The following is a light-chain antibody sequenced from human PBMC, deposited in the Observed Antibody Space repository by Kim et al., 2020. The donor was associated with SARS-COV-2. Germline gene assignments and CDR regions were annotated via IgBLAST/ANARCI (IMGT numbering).Light chain of an antibody. V-gene: IGLV2-23*02. J-gene: IGLJ3*02. CDR3: CSFTSGVTWV. CDR2: DIS. CDR1: INDLGTYAL. Sequence: GQSVTISSSGPINDLGTYALISWYQQYPGKAPRLIIFDISQRPSGISGRFSGSKSGNTASLTISPLEPDDEADYFCCSFTSGVTWVFGGGTKLTVL.